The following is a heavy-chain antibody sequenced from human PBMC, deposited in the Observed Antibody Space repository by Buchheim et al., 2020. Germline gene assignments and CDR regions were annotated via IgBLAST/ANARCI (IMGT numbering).Heavy chain of an antibody. J-gene: IGHJ4*02. CDR3: ARDFSGWSRDY. Sequence: DVQLVESGGGLVMPGGSLTLSCVTSGFSFSPFGMTWVRQAPGKGLEWVATVGSGHHTFYADLVEGRFTVSSDNARSSVSLQLNSLRAEDTAVYFCARDFSGWSRDYWGQGTL. CDR1: GFSFSPFG. V-gene: IGHV3-21*01. D-gene: IGHD6-19*01. CDR2: VGSGHHT.